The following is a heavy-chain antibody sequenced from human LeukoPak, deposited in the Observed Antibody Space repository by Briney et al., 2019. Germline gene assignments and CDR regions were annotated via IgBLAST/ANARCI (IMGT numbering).Heavy chain of an antibody. Sequence: GGSLRLSCAASGFTFSSYEMNWVRQAPGKGLEWVSYITSSGNTIYYADSVKGRFTISRDNAKNSLYLQMNSLKAEDTAVYYCARLTTMTTTGGPFDYWGQGTLVTVSS. CDR3: ARLTTMTTTGGPFDY. J-gene: IGHJ4*02. CDR2: ITSSGNTI. V-gene: IGHV3-48*03. CDR1: GFTFSSYE. D-gene: IGHD4-17*01.